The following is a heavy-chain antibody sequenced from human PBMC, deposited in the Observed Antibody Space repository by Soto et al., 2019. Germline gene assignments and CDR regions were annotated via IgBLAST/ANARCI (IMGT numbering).Heavy chain of an antibody. Sequence: SLKRSYKTYGYTFTCYYMQWVRQAPRQGLEWMGWINPNSGGTNYAQKFQGRVTMTRDTSISTAYMELSRLRSDDTAVYYFARDRSSSGYSAYYYYGMDVWGQGTTGTVSS. CDR3: ARDRSSSGYSAYYYYGMDV. D-gene: IGHD6-13*01. V-gene: IGHV1-2*02. CDR2: INPNSGGT. J-gene: IGHJ6*02. CDR1: GYTFTCYY.